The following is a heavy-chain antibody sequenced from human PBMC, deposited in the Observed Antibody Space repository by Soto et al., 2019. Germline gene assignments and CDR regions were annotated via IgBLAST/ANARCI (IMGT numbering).Heavy chain of an antibody. CDR3: AIASLDCGSGRCIARWFDP. Sequence: QVHLQESGPGLVKPSETLSLTCTVSGDSIRSLYWSWIRQPPGKGLEWIGYTYYSGSTSYNPSLKSRVTMSEDTSKNQHSLKLTSVTAADTAVYYYAIASLDCGSGRCIARWFDPWGQGTLVTVSS. J-gene: IGHJ5*02. V-gene: IGHV4-59*11. D-gene: IGHD3-16*01. CDR2: TYYSGST. CDR1: GDSIRSLY.